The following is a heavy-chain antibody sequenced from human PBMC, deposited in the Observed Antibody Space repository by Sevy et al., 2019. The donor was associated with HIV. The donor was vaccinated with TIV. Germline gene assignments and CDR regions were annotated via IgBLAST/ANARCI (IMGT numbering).Heavy chain of an antibody. Sequence: SETLSLTCTVSGGSISSSSYYWSWIRQPPGKGLEWIGSIYYSGSTYYNPSLKSRVTISVDTSKNQFSLKLSSVTAADTAVYYCARYQSYYYGSGSYRPNDAFDIWGQGTMVTVSS. CDR1: GGSISSSSYY. D-gene: IGHD3-10*01. CDR3: ARYQSYYYGSGSYRPNDAFDI. V-gene: IGHV4-39*01. CDR2: IYYSGST. J-gene: IGHJ3*02.